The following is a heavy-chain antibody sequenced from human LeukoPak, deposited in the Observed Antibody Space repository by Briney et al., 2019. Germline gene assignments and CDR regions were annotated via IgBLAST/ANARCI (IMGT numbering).Heavy chain of an antibody. CDR1: GGSISSYY. CDR3: ARGEYSSSSGDY. Sequence: SETLSLTCTVSGGSISSYYWSWIRQPPGKGLEWIGYIYYSGSTNYNPSPKSRVTISVDTSKNQFSLKLSSVTAADTPVYYCARGEYSSSSGDYWGQGTLVTVSS. V-gene: IGHV4-59*01. CDR2: IYYSGST. D-gene: IGHD6-6*01. J-gene: IGHJ4*02.